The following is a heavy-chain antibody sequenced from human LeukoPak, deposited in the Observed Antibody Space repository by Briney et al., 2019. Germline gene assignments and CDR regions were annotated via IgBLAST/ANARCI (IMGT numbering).Heavy chain of an antibody. D-gene: IGHD3-22*01. CDR3: ARVVRAIAPGDAFDI. Sequence: GASVKVSCKASGYTFTSYGISWVRQAPGQGLEWMGWISAYNGNTNYAQKLQGRVTMTTDTSTSTAYMELRSLRSDDTAVYYCARVVRAIAPGDAFDIWGQGTMVTVSS. CDR2: ISAYNGNT. V-gene: IGHV1-18*01. CDR1: GYTFTSYG. J-gene: IGHJ3*02.